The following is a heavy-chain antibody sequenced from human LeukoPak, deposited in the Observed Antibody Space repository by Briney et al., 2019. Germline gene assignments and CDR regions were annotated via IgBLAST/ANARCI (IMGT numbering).Heavy chain of an antibody. Sequence: SETLSLTCTVSGGSISSTSYYWGWIRQPPGKGLEWIGEINHSGSTNYDPSLKSRVTISVDTSKNQFSLKLSSVTAADTAVYYCARAGRGYSGYQGYWGQGTLVTVSS. V-gene: IGHV4-39*07. CDR1: GGSISSTSYY. CDR2: INHSGST. J-gene: IGHJ4*02. D-gene: IGHD5-12*01. CDR3: ARAGRGYSGYQGY.